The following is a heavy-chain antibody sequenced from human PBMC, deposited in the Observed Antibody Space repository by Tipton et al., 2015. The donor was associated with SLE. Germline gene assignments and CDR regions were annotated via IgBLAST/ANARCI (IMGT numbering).Heavy chain of an antibody. CDR1: GGSISSHY. Sequence: GLVKPSETLSLTCTVSGGSISSHYWSWIRLPPGKGLEWIGYIYYSGSTNYNPSLKSRVTISVDTSKNQFSLKLSSVTPADTAVYYCARGPSIPYSSSWYGIDYWGQGTLVTVSS. CDR2: IYYSGST. J-gene: IGHJ4*02. CDR3: ARGPSIPYSSSWYGIDY. V-gene: IGHV4-59*11. D-gene: IGHD6-13*01.